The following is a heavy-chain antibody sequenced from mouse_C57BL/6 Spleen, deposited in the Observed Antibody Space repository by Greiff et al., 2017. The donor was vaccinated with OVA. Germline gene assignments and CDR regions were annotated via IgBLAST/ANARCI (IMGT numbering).Heavy chain of an antibody. CDR1: GFSLTSYG. V-gene: IGHV2-2*01. J-gene: IGHJ3*01. CDR2: LWSGGST. Sequence: QFQLQQSGPGLVQPSQSLSITCTVSGFSLTSYGVHWVRQSPGKGLDWLGVLWSGGSTDYNAAFISRLRISQDNSNSQFFFKMNSLPADDTAIYYCASSYYDYLFAYWGQGTLVTVSA. CDR3: ASSYYDYLFAY. D-gene: IGHD2-4*01.